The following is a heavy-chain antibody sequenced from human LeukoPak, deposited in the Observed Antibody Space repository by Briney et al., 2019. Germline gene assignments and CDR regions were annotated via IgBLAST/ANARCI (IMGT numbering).Heavy chain of an antibody. V-gene: IGHV3-48*04. J-gene: IGHJ6*02. Sequence: PGGSLRLSCAASGFTFSSYAMSWVRQAPGKGLEWVSYISSSGSTIYYADSVKGRFTISRDNAKNSLYLQMNSLRAEDTAVYYCARDMRRSSGWYGDYYYGMDVWGQGTTVTVSS. CDR1: GFTFSSYA. CDR2: ISSSGSTI. CDR3: ARDMRRSSGWYGDYYYGMDV. D-gene: IGHD6-19*01.